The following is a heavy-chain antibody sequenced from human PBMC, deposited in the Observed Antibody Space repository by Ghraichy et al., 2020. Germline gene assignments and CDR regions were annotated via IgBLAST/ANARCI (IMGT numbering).Heavy chain of an antibody. J-gene: IGHJ5*02. V-gene: IGHV3-7*01. CDR1: GFTFSSYW. Sequence: LSLTCAASGFTFSSYWMSWVRQAPGKGLEWVANIKQDGSEKYYVDSVKGRFTISRDNAKNSLYLQMNSLRAEDTAVYYCAREGRRYVWGSYRYESWGQGTLVTVSS. D-gene: IGHD3-16*02. CDR2: IKQDGSEK. CDR3: AREGRRYVWGSYRYES.